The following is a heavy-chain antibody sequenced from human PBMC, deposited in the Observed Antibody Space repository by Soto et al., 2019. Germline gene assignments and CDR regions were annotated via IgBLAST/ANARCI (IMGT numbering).Heavy chain of an antibody. D-gene: IGHD6-19*01. CDR3: AGGSGMAVDGTAFDI. CDR2: IYYSGGT. V-gene: IGHV4-59*01. Sequence: SETLSTTCTVSGGSISSYYWSWIRQPPGKGLEWIGYIYYSGGTNYNPSLKSRVTKSVDTSKNQFSLKLSSVTAADTAVYYCAGGSGMAVDGTAFDIWGQGTMVTVSS. J-gene: IGHJ3*02. CDR1: GGSISSYY.